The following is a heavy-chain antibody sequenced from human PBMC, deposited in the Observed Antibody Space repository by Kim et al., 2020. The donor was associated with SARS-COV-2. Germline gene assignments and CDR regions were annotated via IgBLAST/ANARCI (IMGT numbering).Heavy chain of an antibody. CDR3: ASVIAAAGRDYYYSGMAV. V-gene: IGHV1-46*01. Sequence: ASVKVSCKASGYTFTSYYMHWVRQAPGQGLEWMGIINPSGGSTSYAQKFQGRVTMTRDTSTSTVYMELSSLRSEDTAVYYCASVIAAAGRDYYYSGMAVWGQETTVTVSS. J-gene: IGHJ6*02. CDR1: GYTFTSYY. D-gene: IGHD6-13*01. CDR2: INPSGGST.